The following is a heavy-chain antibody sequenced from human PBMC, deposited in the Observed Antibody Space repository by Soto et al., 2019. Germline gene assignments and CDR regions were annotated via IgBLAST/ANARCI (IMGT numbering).Heavy chain of an antibody. CDR2: ISNSGSNT. Sequence: QLLESGGGLVQPGGSLRLSCAGSGFTFNNYAMSWVRQAPGKGLEWVSTISNSGSNTYDADSVKGRFAISRDNSKSTLYLQMNSLRAEDTAVYYCAKDYYFDWWGQGTLVTVSS. CDR3: AKDYYFDW. V-gene: IGHV3-23*01. J-gene: IGHJ4*02. CDR1: GFTFNNYA.